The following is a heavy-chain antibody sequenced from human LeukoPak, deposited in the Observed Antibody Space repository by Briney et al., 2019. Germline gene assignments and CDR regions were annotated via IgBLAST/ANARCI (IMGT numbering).Heavy chain of an antibody. J-gene: IGHJ4*02. CDR2: ITSSGSYT. Sequence: GGSLRLSCAASGFTFTDYYMTWVRQAPGKGLEWVSYITSSGSYTNYADSVKGRFTISRDKANNSLYLQMNSLRVEDSAVYYCARYPVGNYDSGFDYWGQGSLVTVSS. D-gene: IGHD5-12*01. CDR3: ARYPVGNYDSGFDY. V-gene: IGHV3-11*06. CDR1: GFTFTDYY.